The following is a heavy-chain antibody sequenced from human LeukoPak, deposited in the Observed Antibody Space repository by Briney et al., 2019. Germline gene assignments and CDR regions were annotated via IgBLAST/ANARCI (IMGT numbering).Heavy chain of an antibody. V-gene: IGHV4-59*12. J-gene: IGHJ4*02. Sequence: SEPLSLTCTVSGGSISSYYWSWIRQPPGKGLEWIGYIYYTGSTDYNPSLKSRVTISLDTSKHQFSLKLSSVTAADTAVYYCARGPARGSSSWYVNYWGQGTLVTVSS. CDR1: GGSISSYY. CDR2: IYYTGST. D-gene: IGHD6-13*01. CDR3: ARGPARGSSSWYVNY.